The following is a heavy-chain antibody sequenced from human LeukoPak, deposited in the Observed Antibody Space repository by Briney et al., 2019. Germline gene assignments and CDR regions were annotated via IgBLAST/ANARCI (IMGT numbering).Heavy chain of an antibody. J-gene: IGHJ4*02. CDR3: ARGQGYQLPPDY. V-gene: IGHV3-23*01. D-gene: IGHD2-2*01. Sequence: GGSLRLSCAASGFTFSTYPMNWVRQAPGKGLEWVSGIRGSGGSSDYADSVKGLFTISRDNSKNTLYLQMNNLRAEDTAVYYCARGQGYQLPPDYWGQGTLVTVSS. CDR2: IRGSGGSS. CDR1: GFTFSTYP.